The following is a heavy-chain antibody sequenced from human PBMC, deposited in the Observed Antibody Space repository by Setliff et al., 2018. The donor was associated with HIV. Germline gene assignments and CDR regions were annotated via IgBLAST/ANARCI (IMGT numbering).Heavy chain of an antibody. J-gene: IGHJ6*03. CDR1: RSTVNSHT. D-gene: IGHD3-3*01. CDR3: VRGVQSPPHYSYYYMDV. Sequence: SVKVSCKASRSTVNSHTINWVRQAPGQGLDWMGRIIPILGVANYAQRFQGKVTITADKSTSTAYMELTSLRFDDTAMYYCVRGVQSPPHYSYYYMDVWGEGTMVTVSS. CDR2: IIPILGVA. V-gene: IGHV1-69*02.